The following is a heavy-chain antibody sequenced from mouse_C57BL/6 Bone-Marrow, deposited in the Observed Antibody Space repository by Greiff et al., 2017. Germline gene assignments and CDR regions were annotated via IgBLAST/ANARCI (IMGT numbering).Heavy chain of an antibody. J-gene: IGHJ3*01. V-gene: IGHV1-59*01. D-gene: IGHD4-1*01. CDR1: GYTFTSYW. CDR3: ATGGGKTGAY. CDR2: IDPSDSYT. Sequence: QVQLQQPGAELVRPGTSVKLSCKASGYTFTSYWMHWVKQRPGQGLEWIGVIDPSDSYTNYNQKFKGKATLTVDTSSSTAYMQLSSLTSEDSAVYYGATGGGKTGAYWGQGTLVTVSA.